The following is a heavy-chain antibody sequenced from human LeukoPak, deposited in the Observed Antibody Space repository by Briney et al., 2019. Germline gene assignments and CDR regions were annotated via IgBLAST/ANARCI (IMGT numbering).Heavy chain of an antibody. D-gene: IGHD3-16*02. Sequence: GGSLRLSCAASGFTFSGSAMHWVRQASGKGLEWVGRIRSKANSYATAYAASAKGRFTISRDDSKNTAYLQMNSLKTEDTAVYYCTRRYDYVWGSYRSKNFDYWGQGTLVTVSS. CDR2: IRSKANSYAT. CDR3: TRRYDYVWGSYRSKNFDY. CDR1: GFTFSGSA. J-gene: IGHJ4*02. V-gene: IGHV3-73*01.